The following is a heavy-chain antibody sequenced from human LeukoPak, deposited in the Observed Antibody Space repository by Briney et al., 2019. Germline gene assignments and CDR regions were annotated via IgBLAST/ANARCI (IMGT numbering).Heavy chain of an antibody. D-gene: IGHD3-9*01. CDR3: ARDYDVLTAYPPTQLFDP. V-gene: IGHV4-38-2*02. CDR2: IYRSGST. J-gene: IGHJ5*02. CDR1: GYSISSGYY. Sequence: SETLSLTCTVSGYSISSGYYWVWIRQPPGKGLEWIGSIYRSGSTNYNPSLKSRVTISVDTSKNQFSLKVNSVTAADTAVYYCARDYDVLTAYPPTQLFDPWGQGTLVTVSS.